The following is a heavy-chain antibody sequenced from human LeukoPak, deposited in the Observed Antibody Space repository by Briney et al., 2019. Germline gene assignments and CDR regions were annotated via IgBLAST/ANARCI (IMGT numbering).Heavy chain of an antibody. CDR1: GFTFSSYA. Sequence: GGSLRLSCSASGFTFSSYAMHWVRQAPGKGLEYVSAISSNGGNTYYADSVKGRFTISRDNSKNTLDLQMSSLRVEDTAVYYCVKVASSAGPFDYWGQGTLVTVSS. D-gene: IGHD6-13*01. CDR3: VKVASSAGPFDY. CDR2: ISSNGGNT. J-gene: IGHJ4*02. V-gene: IGHV3-64D*06.